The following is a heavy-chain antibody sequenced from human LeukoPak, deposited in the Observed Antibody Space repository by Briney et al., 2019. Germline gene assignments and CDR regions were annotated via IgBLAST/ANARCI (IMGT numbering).Heavy chain of an antibody. D-gene: IGHD6-19*01. Sequence: ASVKVSCKASGYTFTSYYMHWVRPAPGQGLEWMGIINPSGGSTSYAQKFQGRVTMTRDTSTSTVYMELSSLRSEDTAVYYCARVSAVAGYDYWGQGTLVTVSS. CDR3: ARVSAVAGYDY. CDR2: INPSGGST. CDR1: GYTFTSYY. J-gene: IGHJ4*02. V-gene: IGHV1-46*01.